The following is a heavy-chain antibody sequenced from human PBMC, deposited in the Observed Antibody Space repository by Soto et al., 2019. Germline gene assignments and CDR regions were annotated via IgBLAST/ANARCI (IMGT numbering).Heavy chain of an antibody. Sequence: SETLSLTCTVSRGSISSGTNYWAWIRQPPGKGLEWIANIYYSGSTFYNPSLKSRVTISLDTSKNQFSLKLRSVTAAATAGYYCEEHEAGWYFDSWVREPWSPFL. D-gene: IGHD6-25*01. J-gene: IGHJ4*02. CDR1: RGSISSGTNY. CDR3: EEHEAGWYFDS. V-gene: IGHV4-39*01. CDR2: IYYSGST.